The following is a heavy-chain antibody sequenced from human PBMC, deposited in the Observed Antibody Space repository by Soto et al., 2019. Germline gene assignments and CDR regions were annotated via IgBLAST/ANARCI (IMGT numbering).Heavy chain of an antibody. V-gene: IGHV3-30*18. CDR1: GFSISDYG. D-gene: IGHD1-26*01. Sequence: QVQLVESGGGVVQPGWSLRLSCAASGFSISDYGMEWVRQAPGKGLEWVALISYDGSNTYYADSVKGRFTISRDNSKDTLFLQMTGLRRKDTAVYYCAKGAGDRLSLGMDVWGQGTTVTVSS. CDR3: AKGAGDRLSLGMDV. CDR2: ISYDGSNT. J-gene: IGHJ6*02.